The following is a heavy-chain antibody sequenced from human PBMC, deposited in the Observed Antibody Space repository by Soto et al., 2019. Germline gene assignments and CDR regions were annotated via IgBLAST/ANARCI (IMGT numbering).Heavy chain of an antibody. CDR3: ARGDYWSWFDP. CDR1: GFTFSSYS. Sequence: GGSLRLSCAASGFTFSSYSMNWVRQAPGKGLEWVSYISSSSSTIYYADSVKGRFTISRDNAKNSLYLQMNSLRAEDTAVYYCARGDYWSWFDPWGQGTLVTVSS. V-gene: IGHV3-48*01. D-gene: IGHD2-8*02. J-gene: IGHJ5*02. CDR2: ISSSSSTI.